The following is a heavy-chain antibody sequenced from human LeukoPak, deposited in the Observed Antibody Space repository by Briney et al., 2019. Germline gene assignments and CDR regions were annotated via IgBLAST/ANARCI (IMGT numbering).Heavy chain of an antibody. CDR3: ARVPLITGITD. Sequence: TGGSLRLFCAASGFTVSNNYMSWVRQAPGKGLEWVADIYAVGSPYYADSVTGRFTIPRGDSKNTLFLQMTSLTVEDTAVYHCARVPLITGITDWGQGTLVSVSS. CDR1: GFTVSNNY. J-gene: IGHJ4*01. D-gene: IGHD1-7*01. V-gene: IGHV3-53*01. CDR2: IYAVGSP.